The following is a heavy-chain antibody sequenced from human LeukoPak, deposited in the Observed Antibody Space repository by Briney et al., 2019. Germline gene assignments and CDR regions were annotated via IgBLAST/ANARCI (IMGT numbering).Heavy chain of an antibody. Sequence: GGSLRLSCAASGFTFSSYSMNWVRQAPGKGLEWVSSISSGSSYIYYADSVKGRFSISRDNAKNSLYLQMNTLGAEDTAVYYCAREVYSYALDALDLWGQGTMVTVSS. V-gene: IGHV3-21*01. CDR1: GFTFSSYS. D-gene: IGHD2-2*01. CDR2: ISSGSSYI. CDR3: AREVYSYALDALDL. J-gene: IGHJ3*01.